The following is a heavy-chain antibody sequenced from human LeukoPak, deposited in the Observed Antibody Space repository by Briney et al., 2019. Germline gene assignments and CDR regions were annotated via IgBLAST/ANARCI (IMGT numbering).Heavy chain of an antibody. CDR1: GGSISSSGYY. CDR2: IYYSGST. D-gene: IGHD6-19*01. V-gene: IGHV4-39*01. Sequence: SETLSLTCTVSGGSISSSGYYWGWIRQPPGKGLEWIGSIYYSGSTYYNPSLKSRVTISVDTSKNQFSLKLSSVTAADTAVYYCARQQSRSGWSFDYWGQGTLVTVSS. J-gene: IGHJ4*02. CDR3: ARQQSRSGWSFDY.